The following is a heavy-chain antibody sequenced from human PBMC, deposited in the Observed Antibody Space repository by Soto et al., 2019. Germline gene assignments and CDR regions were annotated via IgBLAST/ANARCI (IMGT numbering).Heavy chain of an antibody. D-gene: IGHD3-3*01. Sequence: QVQLVQSGAEVKKPGSSVKVSCKASGGTFSSYAISWVRQAPGQGLEWMGGIIPIFGTANYAQKFQGRVTITADESTSTAYMELSSLRTEYTAVYYCARTPITFFGVVTSYYFDYWGQGTLVTVSS. CDR2: IIPIFGTA. V-gene: IGHV1-69*01. CDR1: GGTFSSYA. CDR3: ARTPITFFGVVTSYYFDY. J-gene: IGHJ4*02.